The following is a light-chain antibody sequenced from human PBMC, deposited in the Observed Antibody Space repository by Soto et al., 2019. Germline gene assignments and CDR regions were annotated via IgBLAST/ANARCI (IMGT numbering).Light chain of an antibody. CDR3: QQRIIWPVS. CDR2: DAS. J-gene: IGKJ5*01. Sequence: EIVLTQSPATLSLSPGERATLSCRASQSVSSYLAWYQQKPGQAPRLLIYDASNRATGIPARFSGSGSGTDFTLTISSLEPEEFAVYYCQQRIIWPVSFGQGTRLEI. CDR1: QSVSSY. V-gene: IGKV3-11*01.